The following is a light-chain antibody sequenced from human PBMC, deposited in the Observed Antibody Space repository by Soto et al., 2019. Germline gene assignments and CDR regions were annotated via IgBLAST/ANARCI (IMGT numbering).Light chain of an antibody. V-gene: IGKV3-15*01. Sequence: EIVVTQSPATLSVSPGERATLFCRASQSVDSTFAWYQQRRGQPPRLLIYAASTRATGIPVRFSGSGSGTEFTLTISSLQSEDFALYYCQQYKDWPLTFGGGTKVEIK. CDR2: AAS. J-gene: IGKJ4*01. CDR3: QQYKDWPLT. CDR1: QSVDST.